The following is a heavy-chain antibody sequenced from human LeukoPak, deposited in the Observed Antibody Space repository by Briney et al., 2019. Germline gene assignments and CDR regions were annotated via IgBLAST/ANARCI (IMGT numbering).Heavy chain of an antibody. CDR1: GGSISSYY. D-gene: IGHD4-17*01. CDR2: IYYSGST. J-gene: IGHJ4*02. V-gene: IGHV4-59*08. Sequence: SETLSLTCTVSGGSISSYYWSWIRQPPGKGLEWIGYIYYSGSTNYNPSLKSRVTISVDTSKNQFSLKLSSVTAADTAVYYCARQADYGDYGSFDYWGQGTLVTVSS. CDR3: ARQADYGDYGSFDY.